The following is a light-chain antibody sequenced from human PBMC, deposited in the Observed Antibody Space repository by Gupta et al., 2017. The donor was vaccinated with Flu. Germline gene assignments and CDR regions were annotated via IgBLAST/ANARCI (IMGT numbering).Light chain of an antibody. J-gene: IGKJ2*03. CDR1: QSISSY. CDR2: AAS. V-gene: IGKV1-39*01. Sequence: DIQMTQSPSSLSASVGDRVTITCRASQSISSYLNWYQQNPGKAPKLLIYAASSWQSGVPSRFSGSGSGKDFTLTISSRQPEDSATYYSQRNYGDPVNSFGQRTRLEIK. CDR3: QRNYGDPVNS.